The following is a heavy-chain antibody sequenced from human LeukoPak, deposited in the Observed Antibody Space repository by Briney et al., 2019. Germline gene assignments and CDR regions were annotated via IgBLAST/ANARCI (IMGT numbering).Heavy chain of an antibody. CDR2: MNPNSGNT. V-gene: IGHV1-8*01. Sequence: ASVKVSCKASGYTFTSYDINWVRRATGQGLEWMGWMNPNSGNTGYAQKFQGRVTITRDTSASTAYMELSSLRSEDTAVYYCARVDAYYNWFDPWGQGTLVTVSS. J-gene: IGHJ5*02. CDR3: ARVDAYYNWFDP. D-gene: IGHD2-21*01. CDR1: GYTFTSYD.